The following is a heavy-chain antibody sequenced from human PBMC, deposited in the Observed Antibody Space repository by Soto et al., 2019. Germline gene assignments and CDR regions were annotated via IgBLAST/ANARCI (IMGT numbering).Heavy chain of an antibody. V-gene: IGHV4-59*01. CDR2: INYSGST. Sequence: QVQLQESGPGLVKPSETLSLTCTVSGGSISSYYWSWIRQPPGKGLEWIGYINYSGSTNYNPSLKSPVTIAVDTSRNQFSLKLSSVTAADTGVYCCARVRGVRGVIGFFDYWGQGTLVTVSS. CDR3: ARVRGVRGVIGFFDY. CDR1: GGSISSYY. J-gene: IGHJ4*02. D-gene: IGHD3-10*01.